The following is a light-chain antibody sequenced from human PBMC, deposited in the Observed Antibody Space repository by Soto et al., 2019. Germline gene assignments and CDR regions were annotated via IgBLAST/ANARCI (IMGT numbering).Light chain of an antibody. CDR1: QSLNRN. J-gene: IGKJ3*01. V-gene: IGKV3D-15*01. Sequence: EILMTQSPATLSVSPGERATLSCRASQSLNRNLAWYQQKPGQAPRLSIYGASTRASGIPARFSGSGSGTEFTLTISSLQSEDVALYYCQHYNDWPPAFTFGPGTKVDL. CDR2: GAS. CDR3: QHYNDWPPAFT.